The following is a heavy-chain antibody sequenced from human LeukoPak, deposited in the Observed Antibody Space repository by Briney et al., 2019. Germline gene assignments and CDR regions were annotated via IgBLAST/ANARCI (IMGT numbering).Heavy chain of an antibody. D-gene: IGHD3-10*01. CDR2: IYYGGTS. CDR3: ARGRGLLWFGESEDWFDP. Sequence: SETLSLTCTVSGDSISSSGYYWGWIRQSPAKGLEWIGSIYYGGTSYYNPSLKSRVTISVDTSKNQFSLKLSSVTPEDTAVYYCARGRGLLWFGESEDWFDPWGQGTLVTVSS. CDR1: GDSISSSGYY. V-gene: IGHV4-39*07. J-gene: IGHJ5*02.